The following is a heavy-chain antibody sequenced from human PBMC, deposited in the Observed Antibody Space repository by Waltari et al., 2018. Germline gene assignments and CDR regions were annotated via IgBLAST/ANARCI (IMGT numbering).Heavy chain of an antibody. CDR2: INTNTGNP. V-gene: IGHV7-4-1*02. J-gene: IGHJ6*02. Sequence: QVQLVQSGSELKKPGASVKVSCKSSGYTFTSYALNWGRQAPGQGLEWMGWINTNTGNPTYAQGFTGRFVFSLDTSGSTASLQISSLKAEDTAVYYCASEHSRGMDVWGQGTTVIVSS. CDR1: GYTFTSYA. CDR3: ASEHSRGMDV.